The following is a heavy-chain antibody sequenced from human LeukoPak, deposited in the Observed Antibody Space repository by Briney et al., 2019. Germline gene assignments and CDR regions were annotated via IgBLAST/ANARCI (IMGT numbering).Heavy chain of an antibody. D-gene: IGHD3-3*01. CDR3: AGSITIFGAVTH. J-gene: IGHJ4*02. CDR2: IYYSGST. V-gene: IGHV4-59*01. CDR1: GGSISGYY. Sequence: SETLSLTCTVSGGSISGYYWSWIRQPPGKGLEWIGYIYYSGSTNYNPSLKSRVTISVDTSKNQFSLKLSSVTAADTAVYYCAGSITIFGAVTHWGQGTLVTVSS.